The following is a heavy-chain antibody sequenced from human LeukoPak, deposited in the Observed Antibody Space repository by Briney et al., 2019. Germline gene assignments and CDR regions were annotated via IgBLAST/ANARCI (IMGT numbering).Heavy chain of an antibody. CDR2: IHRDGSGK. CDR1: GFTFSSYL. CDR3: ARAQERGPYYFDY. J-gene: IGHJ4*02. Sequence: GGSLRLSCAASGFTFSSYLMRCVRQAPGKGLEWVANIHRDGSGKFYVGSVQGRFTISRDNAENSLFLQMNSLRAEDTAVFYCARAQERGPYYFDYWGQGTLVTVSS. V-gene: IGHV3-7*05.